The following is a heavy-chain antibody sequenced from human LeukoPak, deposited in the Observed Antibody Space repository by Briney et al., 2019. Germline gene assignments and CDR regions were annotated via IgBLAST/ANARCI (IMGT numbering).Heavy chain of an antibody. D-gene: IGHD4-17*01. J-gene: IGHJ4*02. Sequence: SETLSLTCTVSGGSISSYYWSWIRQPPGKGLEWIGYIYYSGSTNYNPSLKSRVTISVDTSKNQFSLKLSSVTAADTAVYYCARGATTGDYWGQGTLVTVSS. CDR2: IYYSGST. V-gene: IGHV4-59*01. CDR1: GGSISSYY. CDR3: ARGATTGDY.